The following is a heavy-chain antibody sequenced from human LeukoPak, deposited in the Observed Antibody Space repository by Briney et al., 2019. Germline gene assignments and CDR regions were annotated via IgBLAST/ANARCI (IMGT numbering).Heavy chain of an antibody. V-gene: IGHV1-24*01. D-gene: IGHD3-16*01. CDR2: FDPEDGET. Sequence: ASVKVSCKVSGHTLSELAMHWVRQATGKGLEWMGGFDPEDGETIYAQKFQGRVTMTEDTSTDTAYMGLSSLRSEDTAVYYCAYRPPGDESFDIWGQGTVVTVSS. J-gene: IGHJ3*02. CDR1: GHTLSELA. CDR3: AYRPPGDESFDI.